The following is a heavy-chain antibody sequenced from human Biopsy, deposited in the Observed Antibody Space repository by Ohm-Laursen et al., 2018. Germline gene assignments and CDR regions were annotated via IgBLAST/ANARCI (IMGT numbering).Heavy chain of an antibody. D-gene: IGHD5-24*01. CDR2: IYFTGRT. Sequence: PGTLSLTCTVSGGPIYSYYWSWIRQPPGKALEWIGYIYFTGRTSYNPSLKSRVTMSVNTSKKHFSLRLSSVTAADTAVYYCASAGYNPDWNFDLWGRGTRVTVSS. CDR1: GGPIYSYY. CDR3: ASAGYNPDWNFDL. J-gene: IGHJ2*01. V-gene: IGHV4-59*12.